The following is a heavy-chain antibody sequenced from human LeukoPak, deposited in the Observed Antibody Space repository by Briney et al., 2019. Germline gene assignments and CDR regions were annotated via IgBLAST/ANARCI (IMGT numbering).Heavy chain of an antibody. Sequence: SETLSLTCTVSGGSISSSSHYWGWIRQPPGKGLEWIGSIYYSGSTYYNPSLKSRVTISVDTSKNQFSLKLTSVTAADTAVYYCARQVSSSWFYFDYWGQGTLVNVSS. CDR3: ARQVSSSWFYFDY. CDR2: IYYSGST. V-gene: IGHV4-39*07. D-gene: IGHD6-13*01. J-gene: IGHJ4*02. CDR1: GGSISSSSHY.